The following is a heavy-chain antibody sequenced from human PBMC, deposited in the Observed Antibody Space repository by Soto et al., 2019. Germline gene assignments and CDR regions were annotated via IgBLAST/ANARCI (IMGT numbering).Heavy chain of an antibody. Sequence: ASVKVSCKASGYTFTSYYMHWVRQAPGQGLEWMGIINPSGVSTSYAQKFQGRVTMTRDTSTSTVYMELSSLRSEDTAVYYCARASRTTVVTENPFDYWGQGTLVTVSS. V-gene: IGHV1-46*01. CDR2: INPSGVST. J-gene: IGHJ4*02. D-gene: IGHD4-17*01. CDR3: ARASRTTVVTENPFDY. CDR1: GYTFTSYY.